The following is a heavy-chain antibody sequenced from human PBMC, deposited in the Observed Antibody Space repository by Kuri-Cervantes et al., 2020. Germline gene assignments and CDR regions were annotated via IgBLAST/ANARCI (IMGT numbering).Heavy chain of an antibody. V-gene: IGHV3-9*01. CDR1: GFTFDDYA. Sequence: GGPLRLSCAASGFTFDDYAMHWVRQAPGKGLEWVSGISWNSGSMGYADSVKGRFTISRDNAKNSLYLQMNSLRAEDTALYYCARGSGWLPDYWGQGTLVTVSS. CDR3: ARGSGWLPDY. D-gene: IGHD6-19*01. CDR2: ISWNSGSM. J-gene: IGHJ4*02.